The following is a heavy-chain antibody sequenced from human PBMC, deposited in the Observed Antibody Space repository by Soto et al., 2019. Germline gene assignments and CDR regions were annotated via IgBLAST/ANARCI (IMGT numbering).Heavy chain of an antibody. CDR1: GFTFSSYW. CDR3: ARIVVVPAAMDYYYGMDV. Sequence: GGSLRLSCAASGFTFSSYWMSWVRQAPGKGLEWVANIKQDGSEKYYVDSVKGRFTISRDNAKNSLYLQMNSLRAEDTAVYYCARIVVVPAAMDYYYGMDVWGQGTTVTVSS. D-gene: IGHD2-2*01. J-gene: IGHJ6*02. V-gene: IGHV3-7*05. CDR2: IKQDGSEK.